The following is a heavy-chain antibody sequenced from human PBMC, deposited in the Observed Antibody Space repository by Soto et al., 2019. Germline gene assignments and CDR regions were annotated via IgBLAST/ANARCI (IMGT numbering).Heavy chain of an antibody. V-gene: IGHV4-34*01. CDR3: AGGSGRGIAARRRGVGYRDV. CDR1: GGSFSCYY. CDR2: INHSGGT. Sequence: PSETLSLTCAVYGGSFSCYYWSWIRQPPGKGMEWIGEINHSGGTNYNPSLKSRVTISVDTSKNQFSLRLSSVTAADTAVYYWAGGSGRGIAARRRGVGYRDVWGKGTTVTVSS. J-gene: IGHJ6*03. D-gene: IGHD6-6*01.